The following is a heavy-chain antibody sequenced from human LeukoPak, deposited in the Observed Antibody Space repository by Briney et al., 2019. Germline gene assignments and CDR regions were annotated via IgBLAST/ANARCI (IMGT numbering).Heavy chain of an antibody. J-gene: IGHJ4*02. CDR1: GGSISSYY. D-gene: IGHD3-10*01. V-gene: IGHV4-59*08. Sequence: PSETLSLTCTVSGGSISSYYWSWIRQPPGKGLEWIGYIYYSGSTNYNPSLKSRVTISVDTSKNQFSLKLSSVTAADTAVYYCARSRETYYYGSGSYEVDYWGQGTLVTVYS. CDR2: IYYSGST. CDR3: ARSRETYYYGSGSYEVDY.